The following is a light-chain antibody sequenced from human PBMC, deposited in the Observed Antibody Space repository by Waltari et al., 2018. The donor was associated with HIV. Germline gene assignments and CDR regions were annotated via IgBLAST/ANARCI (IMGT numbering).Light chain of an antibody. J-gene: IGLJ2*01. CDR2: GSS. V-gene: IGLV1-40*01. Sequence: QSVLTQPPSVSGAPWQRVTISCTGNSSNIGAGYDVHWYQQLPGTAPKLLIYGSSNRPSGVPDRFSGSKSGTSASLAITGLQAEDEADYYCQSYDSSLSDVVFGGGTKLTVL. CDR1: SSNIGAGYD. CDR3: QSYDSSLSDVV.